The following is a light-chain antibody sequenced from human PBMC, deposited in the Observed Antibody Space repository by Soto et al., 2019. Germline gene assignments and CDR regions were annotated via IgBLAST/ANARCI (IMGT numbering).Light chain of an antibody. Sequence: QSVLTQPPSASGTPEERVTISCSGGSSNIGINSVTWYQHLPGTAPKLLIYNSYQRPSGVPVRFSGSKSGTSASLAISGLQPDDDADYYCASWDDSLKALLFGGGTKLTVL. J-gene: IGLJ3*02. CDR1: SSNIGINS. V-gene: IGLV1-44*01. CDR2: NSY. CDR3: ASWDDSLKALL.